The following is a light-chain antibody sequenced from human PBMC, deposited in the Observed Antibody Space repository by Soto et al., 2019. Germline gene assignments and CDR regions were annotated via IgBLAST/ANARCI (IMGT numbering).Light chain of an antibody. J-gene: IGLJ1*01. CDR1: SSDVGGYNY. CDR3: SSYTSSSPLEV. V-gene: IGLV2-14*01. CDR2: EVS. Sequence: QSALTQPASVSGSPGQSITISCTGTSSDVGGYNYVSWYQQHPGKAPKLMIYEVSNRPSGVSNRFSGSKSGNTASLTISGLQAEDEADYYCSSYTSSSPLEVFGTGIKLTVL.